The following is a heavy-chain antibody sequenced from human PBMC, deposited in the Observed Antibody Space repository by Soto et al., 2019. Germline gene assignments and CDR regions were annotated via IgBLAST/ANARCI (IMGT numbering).Heavy chain of an antibody. CDR2: INHSGST. V-gene: IGHV4-34*01. CDR1: GGSFVGYY. CDR3: ARGPVLWFGELYGYYGMDV. Sequence: SETLSLTSAVYGGSFVGYYCSCVRHPPLKWREWIGEINHSGSTNYNPSLKSRVTISVDTSKNQFSLKLSSVTAADTAVYYCARGPVLWFGELYGYYGMDVWGQGTTVTVSS. D-gene: IGHD3-10*01. J-gene: IGHJ6*02.